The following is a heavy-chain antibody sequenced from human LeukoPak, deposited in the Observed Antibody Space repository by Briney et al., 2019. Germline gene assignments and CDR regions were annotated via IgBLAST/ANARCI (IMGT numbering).Heavy chain of an antibody. CDR1: GFTFGAYG. CDR3: AKLAVEPGPWSDALDI. Sequence: PGGSLRLSCGACGFTFGAYGMHWVRQAPGKGLEWVSFISGHCGTTYYVDSVKGRFAISRDNTNNSLYLDLNSLTTEDTALYYCAKLAVEPGPWSDALDIWGRGTMVTVSS. V-gene: IGHV3-43*02. CDR2: ISGHCGTT. D-gene: IGHD5-24*01. J-gene: IGHJ3*02.